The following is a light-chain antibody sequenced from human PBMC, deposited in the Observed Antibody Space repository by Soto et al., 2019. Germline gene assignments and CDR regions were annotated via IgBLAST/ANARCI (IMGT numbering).Light chain of an antibody. Sequence: IQMTQSPSSLSASVGDRVTITCRASQGIYKYLAWYQQKPGKVPKLLIYKASSLESGVPSRFSGSGSGTEFTLTISSLQPDDFATYYCQQYNSYSQTFGQGTKVDIK. V-gene: IGKV1-5*03. J-gene: IGKJ1*01. CDR2: KAS. CDR1: QGIYKY. CDR3: QQYNSYSQT.